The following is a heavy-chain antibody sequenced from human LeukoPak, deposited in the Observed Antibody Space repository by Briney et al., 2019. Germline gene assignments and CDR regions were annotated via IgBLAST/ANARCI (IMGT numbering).Heavy chain of an antibody. V-gene: IGHV4-59*01. Sequence: SETLSLTCSVSSVSISDYHWIWIRQPPAKGLEWMGYFSYSGSTRYNLSLKSRVTMSVDTSKNQFSLRLNSVAAADTAVYYCARMYSGTSYYFDFWGQGTLVTVSS. CDR1: SVSISDYH. D-gene: IGHD1-26*01. CDR3: ARMYSGTSYYFDF. J-gene: IGHJ4*02. CDR2: FSYSGST.